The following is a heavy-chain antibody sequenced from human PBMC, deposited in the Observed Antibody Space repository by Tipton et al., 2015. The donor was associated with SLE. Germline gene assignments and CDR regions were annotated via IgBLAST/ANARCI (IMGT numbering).Heavy chain of an antibody. CDR2: IYYSGST. J-gene: IGHJ4*02. Sequence: TLSLTCTVSGGSISSGSYYWSWIRQHPGKGLEWIGYIYYSGSTYYNPSLKSRVTISVDTSKNQFSLKLSSVTAADTAVYYCARGSSSWDFDYWGQGTLVTVSS. CDR1: GGSISSGSYY. V-gene: IGHV4-31*03. D-gene: IGHD6-13*01. CDR3: ARGSSSWDFDY.